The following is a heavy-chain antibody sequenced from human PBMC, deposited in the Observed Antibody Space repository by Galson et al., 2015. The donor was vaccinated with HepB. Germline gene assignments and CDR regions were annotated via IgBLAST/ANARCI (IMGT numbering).Heavy chain of an antibody. D-gene: IGHD4-17*01. CDR2: IWYDGSIK. Sequence: SLRLSCAASGFTFSSYGMHWVRQAPGKGLEWVAVIWYDGSIKYYEDSVKGRFTISRDNSKNTVYLQMNRLRAEDTAVYYCARDQVLYGDYATDYWGQGTRVTVSS. V-gene: IGHV3-33*08. CDR1: GFTFSSYG. CDR3: ARDQVLYGDYATDY. J-gene: IGHJ4*02.